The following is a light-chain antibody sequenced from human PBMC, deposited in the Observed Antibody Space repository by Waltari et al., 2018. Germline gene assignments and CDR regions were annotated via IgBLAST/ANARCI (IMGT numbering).Light chain of an antibody. CDR1: QGVSSW. CDR3: QQANSFPLYT. CDR2: AAS. V-gene: IGKV1-12*01. Sequence: DFQMTQSPSCVSASVGDRGTITWRASQGVSSWLAWYQQEPGKARKLLIYAASSFQSGVPSRCSGSGSGTDFSLTLSSRQPEYFATYYCQQANSFPLYTFGQGPKLEI. J-gene: IGKJ2*01.